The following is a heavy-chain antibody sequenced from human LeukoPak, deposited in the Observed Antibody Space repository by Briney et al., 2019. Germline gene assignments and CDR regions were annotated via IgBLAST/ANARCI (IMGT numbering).Heavy chain of an antibody. D-gene: IGHD3-22*01. V-gene: IGHV3-53*01. CDR1: GFTVSSNY. Sequence: GGSLRLSCAASGFTVSSNYMSWVRQAPGKGLEWVSVIYSGGSTYYADSVKGRFIISRDNSKNTLYLQMNSLRAEDTAVYYCARDGLKDYFDYWGQGTLVTVSS. CDR2: IYSGGST. J-gene: IGHJ4*02. CDR3: ARDGLKDYFDY.